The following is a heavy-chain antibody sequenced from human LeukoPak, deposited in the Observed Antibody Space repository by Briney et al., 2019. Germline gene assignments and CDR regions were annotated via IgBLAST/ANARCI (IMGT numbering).Heavy chain of an antibody. CDR3: ATADCSSTSCYDYYYYGMDV. CDR2: IYTSGST. Sequence: SETLSLTCTVSGVSISSYYWSWIRQPAGKGLEWIGRIYTSGSTNYNPSLKSRVTMSVDTSKNQFSLKLSSVTAADTAVYYCATADCSSTSCYDYYYYGMDVWGQGTTVTVSS. J-gene: IGHJ6*02. V-gene: IGHV4-4*07. CDR1: GVSISSYY. D-gene: IGHD2-2*01.